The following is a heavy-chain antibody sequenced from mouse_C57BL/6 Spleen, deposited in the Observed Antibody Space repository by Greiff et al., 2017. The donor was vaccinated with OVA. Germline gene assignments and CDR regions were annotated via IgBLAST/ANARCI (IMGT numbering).Heavy chain of an antibody. Sequence: VQLQQSGAELVKPGASVKISCKASGYAFSSYWMNWVKQRPGKGLEWIGQIYPGDGDTNYNGNFKGKATLTADKSSSTDYMQLSSLTSEDSAVYFCAREGNYYGSSSFYAMDYWGQGTSVTVSS. CDR3: AREGNYYGSSSFYAMDY. D-gene: IGHD1-1*01. J-gene: IGHJ4*01. CDR2: IYPGDGDT. V-gene: IGHV1-80*01. CDR1: GYAFSSYW.